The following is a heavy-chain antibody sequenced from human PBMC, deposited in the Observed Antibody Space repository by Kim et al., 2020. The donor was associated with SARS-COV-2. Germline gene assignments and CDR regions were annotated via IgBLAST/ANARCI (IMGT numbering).Heavy chain of an antibody. V-gene: IGHV3-33*06. D-gene: IGHD3-10*01. CDR1: GFTFSSYG. J-gene: IGHJ6*02. CDR3: AKDLGRITMVRGANYYYYGMDV. CDR2: IWYDGSNK. Sequence: GGSLRLSCAASGFTFSSYGMHWVRQAPGKGLEWVAVIWYDGSNKYYADSVKGRFTISRDNSKNTLYLQMNSLRAEDTAVYYCAKDLGRITMVRGANYYYYGMDVWGQGTTVTVSS.